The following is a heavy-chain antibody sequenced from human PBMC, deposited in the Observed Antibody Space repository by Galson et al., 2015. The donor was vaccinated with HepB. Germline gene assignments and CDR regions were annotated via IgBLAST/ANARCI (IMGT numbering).Heavy chain of an antibody. J-gene: IGHJ6*02. V-gene: IGHV3-53*01. CDR3: ARQVSSYCYGMDV. Sequence: SLRLSCAASGFTVSSNYMSWVRQAPGKGLEWVSVIYSGGSTYYADYVKGRFTISRDNSKNTLYLQMNSLRAEDTAVYYCARQVSSYCYGMDVSGQGTTVTVSS. CDR2: IYSGGST. CDR1: GFTVSSNY.